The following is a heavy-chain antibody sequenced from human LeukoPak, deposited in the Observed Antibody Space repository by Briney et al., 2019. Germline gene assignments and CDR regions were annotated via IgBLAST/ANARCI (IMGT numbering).Heavy chain of an antibody. Sequence: SSETLSLTCAVYGGSFSGYYWSWIRQPPGKGLEWIGEINHSGSTNYNPSLKSRVTISVDTSKNQFSLKLSSVTAANTAVYYCARGDNWFDPWGQGTLVTASS. CDR3: ARGDNWFDP. V-gene: IGHV4-34*01. CDR2: INHSGST. CDR1: GGSFSGYY. J-gene: IGHJ5*02.